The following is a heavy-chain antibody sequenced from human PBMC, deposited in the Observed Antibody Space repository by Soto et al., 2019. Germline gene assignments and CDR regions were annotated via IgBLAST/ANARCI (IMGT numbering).Heavy chain of an antibody. CDR1: GFTFDDYA. Sequence: EVQLVESGGGLVQPGRSLRLSCAASGFTFDDYAMHWVRQAPGKGLEWVSGISWNSGSIGYADSVKGRFTISRDNAKNSLYLQMNSLRGEDTALYYCAKDMEATGPFDYWGQGTLVTVSS. J-gene: IGHJ4*02. V-gene: IGHV3-9*01. CDR3: AKDMEATGPFDY. D-gene: IGHD5-12*01. CDR2: ISWNSGSI.